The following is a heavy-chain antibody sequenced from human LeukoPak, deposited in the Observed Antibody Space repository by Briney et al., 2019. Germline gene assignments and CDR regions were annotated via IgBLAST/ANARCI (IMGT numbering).Heavy chain of an antibody. J-gene: IGHJ2*01. D-gene: IGHD1-26*01. CDR3: ARRNGGSYRWSWYFGL. V-gene: IGHV4-39*01. CDR2: IYYSGST. CDR1: GGSISSSSYY. Sequence: SETLSLTCTVSGGSISSSSYYWGWIRQPPGKGLEWIGSIYYSGSTYYNPSLKSRVTISVDTSKSQFSLKLSSVTAADTAVYYCARRNGGSYRWSWYFGLWGRGTLVTVSS.